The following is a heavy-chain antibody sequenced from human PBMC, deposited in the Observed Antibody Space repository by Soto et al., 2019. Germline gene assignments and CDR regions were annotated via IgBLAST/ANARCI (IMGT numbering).Heavy chain of an antibody. CDR2: INPNSGGT. J-gene: IGHJ4*02. V-gene: IGHV1-2*02. CDR1: GYTFTGYY. CDR3: ARTPTAMDPRPFDY. D-gene: IGHD5-18*01. Sequence: ASVNVSCKASGYTFTGYYMHWVRQAPGQGLEWMGWINPNSGGTNYAQKFQGRVTMTRDTSISTAYMELSRLRSDDTAVYYCARTPTAMDPRPFDYWGQGTLVTVSS.